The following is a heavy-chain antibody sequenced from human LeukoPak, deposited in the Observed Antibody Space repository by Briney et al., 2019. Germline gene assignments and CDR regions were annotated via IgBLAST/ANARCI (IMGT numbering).Heavy chain of an antibody. CDR2: IYHREST. Sequence: SGTLSLTCAVSGGSISSDNWWSWVRQPPGKGLEGIGEIYHRESTNFNPSLNSRVSISIDKSKNQFSLKLSSVTAADTAVYYCARREYYDSTGYFDLWGRGTLVTVSS. V-gene: IGHV4-4*02. J-gene: IGHJ2*01. CDR1: GGSISSDNW. CDR3: ARREYYDSTGYFDL. D-gene: IGHD3-22*01.